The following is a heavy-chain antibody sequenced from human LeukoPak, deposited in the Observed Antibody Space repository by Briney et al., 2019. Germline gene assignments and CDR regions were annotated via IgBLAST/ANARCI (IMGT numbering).Heavy chain of an antibody. V-gene: IGHV3-30*04. CDR1: GFTLSSHT. J-gene: IGHJ4*02. CDR2: ISYDGSNK. D-gene: IGHD6-19*01. Sequence: GGSLRLSCAASGFTLSSHTMNWVRQAPGKGLEWVAVISYDGSNKYYADSVKGRFTISRDNSKNTLYLQMNSLRAEDTAVYFCAREPSGIAVSGIFDYWGQGTLVTVSS. CDR3: AREPSGIAVSGIFDY.